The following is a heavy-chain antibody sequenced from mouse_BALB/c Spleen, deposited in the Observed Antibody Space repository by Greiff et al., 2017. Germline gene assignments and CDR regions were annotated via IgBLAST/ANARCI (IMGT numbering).Heavy chain of an antibody. J-gene: IGHJ4*01. D-gene: IGHD1-1*01. CDR3: ARSYGSYYAMDY. V-gene: IGHV1-87*01. CDR1: GYTFTSYW. CDR2: IYPGDGDT. Sequence: VQLQQSGAELARPGASVKLSCKASGYTFTSYWMPWVKQRPGQGLEWIGAIYPGDGDTRYTQKFKGKATLTADKSSSTAYMQLSSLASEDSAVYYCARSYGSYYAMDYWGQGTSVTVSS.